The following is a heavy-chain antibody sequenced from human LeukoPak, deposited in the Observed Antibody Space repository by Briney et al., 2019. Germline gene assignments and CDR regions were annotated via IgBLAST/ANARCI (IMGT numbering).Heavy chain of an antibody. V-gene: IGHV3-49*04. J-gene: IGHJ4*02. Sequence: GGSLRLSCAASGFTFGDYVMSWVRQAPGKGLEWVGLIRSKPYRGTTEYAASVKGRFNISRDDSKSIAYLQMNSLKTEDTAVYYCTRGRDGYNYQFDYWGQGTLVTVSS. CDR1: GFTFGDYV. D-gene: IGHD5-24*01. CDR2: IRSKPYRGTT. CDR3: TRGRDGYNYQFDY.